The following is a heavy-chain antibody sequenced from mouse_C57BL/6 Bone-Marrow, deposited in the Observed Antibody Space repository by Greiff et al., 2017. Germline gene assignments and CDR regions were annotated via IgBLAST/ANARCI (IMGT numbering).Heavy chain of an antibody. V-gene: IGHV1-55*01. CDR1: GYTFTSYW. Sequence: QVQLQQPGAALVKPGASVQMSCKASGYTFTSYWITWVKQRPGQGLEWIGDIYPGSGSTNYNEKFKSKATLTVDTSSSTAYMQLSSLTSEDSAVYYCARTYYGSSFDVWGTGTTVTVSS. D-gene: IGHD1-1*01. CDR3: ARTYYGSSFDV. CDR2: IYPGSGST. J-gene: IGHJ1*03.